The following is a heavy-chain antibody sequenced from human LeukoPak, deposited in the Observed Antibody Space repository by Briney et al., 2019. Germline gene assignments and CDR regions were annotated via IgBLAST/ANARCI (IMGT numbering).Heavy chain of an antibody. D-gene: IGHD7-27*01. V-gene: IGHV3-66*01. CDR2: LYSGGGI. CDR3: TRGVLGDRDY. Sequence: GGSLRLSCVASGFXVKFNYINWVRQAPGKGLEWVSILYSGGGIHYTDSVKGRFTISTDNSKNTLHLQMNSLRAEDTAVYYCTRGVLGDRDYWGRGTLVTVSS. J-gene: IGHJ4*02. CDR1: GFXVKFNY.